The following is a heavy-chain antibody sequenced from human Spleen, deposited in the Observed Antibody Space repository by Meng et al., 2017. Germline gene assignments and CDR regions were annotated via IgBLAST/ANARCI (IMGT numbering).Heavy chain of an antibody. Sequence: QVQVGQAGAEGKKPGASLKVSCKASGYVFTSYAMHWVRQAPGQRLEWMGWINADNGNTKYSQKFQERVIITRDTSASTVYMELSSLRSEDTAMYYCARESWQMVNDYWGQGTLVTVSS. CDR3: ARESWQMVNDY. CDR2: INADNGNT. J-gene: IGHJ4*02. CDR1: GYVFTSYA. D-gene: IGHD2-21*01. V-gene: IGHV1-3*01.